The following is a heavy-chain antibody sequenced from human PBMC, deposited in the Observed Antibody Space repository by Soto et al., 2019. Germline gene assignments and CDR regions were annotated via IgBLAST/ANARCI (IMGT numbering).Heavy chain of an antibody. D-gene: IGHD3-10*01. CDR2: INPNSGGT. CDR3: SREISGGGTLHWFGT. CDR1: GYRYTDYY. V-gene: IGHV1-2*02. J-gene: IGHJ5*02. Sequence: SVKASGGASGYRYTDYYVDWVGQANRQGREWMGWINPNSGGTNYAQQFKGRVTMTRDTSSSTVYMDLSRLRSDDTAVFYCSREISGGGTLHWFGTWGQGT.